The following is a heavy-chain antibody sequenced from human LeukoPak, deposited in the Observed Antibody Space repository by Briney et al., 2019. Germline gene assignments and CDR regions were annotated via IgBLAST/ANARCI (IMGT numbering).Heavy chain of an antibody. V-gene: IGHV4-39*01. CDR2: ILYTGRT. J-gene: IGHJ4*02. CDR3: ARRDVGATIDY. D-gene: IGHD1-26*01. Sequence: SETLSLTCTVSGDSISSSRFYWDWIRQPPGKGLEWIGSILYTGRTFYNPSLKSRVTISVDTSKNQFSLRLGSVTASDTAVYYCARRDVGATIDYWGQGTLVTVSS. CDR1: GDSISSSRFY.